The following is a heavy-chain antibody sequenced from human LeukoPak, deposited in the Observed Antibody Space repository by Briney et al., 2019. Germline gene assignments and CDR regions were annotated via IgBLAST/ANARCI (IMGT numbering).Heavy chain of an antibody. CDR3: AGMGICGGGSCYPFDY. CDR1: GGSISSSSYY. D-gene: IGHD2-15*01. V-gene: IGHV4-39*01. J-gene: IGHJ4*02. Sequence: SETLSLTCTVSGGSISSSSYYWDWIRQPPGKGLEWIGTIYYSGSTYYNPSLRSRVTISVDTSKNQFSLKLSSVTAADTAVYYCAGMGICGGGSCYPFDYWGQGTLVTVSS. CDR2: IYYSGST.